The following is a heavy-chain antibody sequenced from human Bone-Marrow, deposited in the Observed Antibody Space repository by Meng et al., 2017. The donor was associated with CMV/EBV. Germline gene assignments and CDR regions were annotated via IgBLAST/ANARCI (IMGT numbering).Heavy chain of an antibody. CDR1: GGSFSGYY. CDR3: ARDLNGDGIYYFYGMDV. V-gene: IGHV4-34*01. J-gene: IGHJ6*01. Sequence: SETLSLTCAVYGGSFSGYYWSWIRQPPGKGLEWIGEINHSGSTNYNPSLKSRVTISVDTSKNQFSLTLSSVTAADTAEYYCARDLNGDGIYYFYGMDVWGQGTTVTGSS. CDR2: INHSGST. D-gene: IGHD7-27*01.